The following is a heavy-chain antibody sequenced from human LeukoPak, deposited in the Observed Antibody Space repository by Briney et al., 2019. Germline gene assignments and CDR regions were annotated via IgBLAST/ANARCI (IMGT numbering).Heavy chain of an antibody. V-gene: IGHV4-34*01. CDR1: GGSFSGYY. J-gene: IGHJ4*02. CDR2: INHSGST. Sequence: PSETLSLTCAVYGGSFSGYYWSWIRQPPGKGLEWIGEINHSGSTNYNPSLKSRVTISVDTSKNQFSLKLSSATAADTAVYYCARAGQLWLIATFDYWGQGTLVTVSS. D-gene: IGHD5-18*01. CDR3: ARAGQLWLIATFDY.